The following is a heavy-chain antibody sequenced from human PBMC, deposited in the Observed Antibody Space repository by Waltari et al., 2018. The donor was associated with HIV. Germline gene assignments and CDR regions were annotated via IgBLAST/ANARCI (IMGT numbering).Heavy chain of an antibody. J-gene: IGHJ4*02. V-gene: IGHV1-24*01. Sequence: QVQLIPSTSEVKRPGASVTVSCKVSVYPISDLSMQWVRQGREHRLEWMGGFDPKNGKPVFSQRFWGRVSLAEDTLKDTAHLELNRLTSDDTAVYYCVALYDESPLYSGFWGQGTLVTVS. CDR3: VALYDESPLYSGF. CDR1: VYPISDLS. CDR2: FDPKNGKP. D-gene: IGHD3-16*01.